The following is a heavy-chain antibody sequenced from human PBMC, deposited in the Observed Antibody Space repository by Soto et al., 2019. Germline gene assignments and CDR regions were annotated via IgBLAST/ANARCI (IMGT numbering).Heavy chain of an antibody. CDR1: GGSISSYY. Sequence: SETLSLTCTVSGGSISSYYWSWIRQPPGKGLEWIGYIYYSGSTNYNPSLKSRVTISVDTSKNQFSLKLSSVTAVDTAVYYCARDDSMDVWGQGTTVTVSS. V-gene: IGHV4-59*01. CDR3: ARDDSMDV. J-gene: IGHJ6*02. CDR2: IYYSGST.